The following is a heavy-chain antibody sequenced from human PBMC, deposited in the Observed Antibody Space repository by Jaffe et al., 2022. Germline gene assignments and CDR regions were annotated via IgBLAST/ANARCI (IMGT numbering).Heavy chain of an antibody. D-gene: IGHD3-3*01. J-gene: IGHJ4*02. V-gene: IGHV4-34*01. CDR1: GGSFSGYY. CDR3: ARGLSAAYYDFWSGYYIRGSGFDY. Sequence: QVQLQQWGAGLLKPSETLSLTCAVYGGSFSGYYWSWIRQPPGKGLEWIGEINHSGSTNYNPSLKSRVTISVDTSKNQFSLKLSSVTAADTAVYYCARGLSAAYYDFWSGYYIRGSGFDYWGQGTLVTVSS. CDR2: INHSGST.